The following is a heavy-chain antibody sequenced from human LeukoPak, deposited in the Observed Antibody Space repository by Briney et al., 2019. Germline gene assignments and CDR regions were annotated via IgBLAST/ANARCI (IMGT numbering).Heavy chain of an antibody. D-gene: IGHD4-17*01. CDR2: ISYDGSNK. CDR1: GFTFSNYG. V-gene: IGHV3-30*03. J-gene: IGHJ2*01. CDR3: ARGKVDYGDYVWYFDL. Sequence: GRSLRLSCAASGFTFSNYGMHWVRQAPGKGLEWVAVISYDGSNKYYADSVKGRFTISRDNSKNTLYLQMNSLRAEDTAVYYCARGKVDYGDYVWYFDLWGRGTLVTVSS.